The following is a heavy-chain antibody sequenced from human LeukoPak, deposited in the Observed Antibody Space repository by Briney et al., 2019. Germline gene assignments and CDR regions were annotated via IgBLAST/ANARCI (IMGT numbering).Heavy chain of an antibody. CDR1: GLTVSSNY. CDR3: ARSNCNSCYLGVWYYFDY. J-gene: IGHJ4*02. V-gene: IGHV3-66*01. D-gene: IGHD1/OR15-1a*01. CDR2: IYSGGRT. Sequence: GGSLRLSCAASGLTVSSNYMSWVRQAPGKGLEWVSVIYSGGRTYYADSVKGRFTISRDSSKNTLFLQMNSLKTEDTAVYYCARSNCNSCYLGVWYYFDYWGQGTLVTVSS.